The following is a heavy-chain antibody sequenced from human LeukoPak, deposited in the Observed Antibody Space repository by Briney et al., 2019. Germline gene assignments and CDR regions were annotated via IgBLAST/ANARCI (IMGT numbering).Heavy chain of an antibody. Sequence: ASVKVSCKASGYIFTNYGISWVRQALGQGLEWMGWINPNSGGTNYAQKFQGRVTMTRDTSISTAYMELSRLRSDDTAVYYCARDGRTSGSYYGYYYYYGMDVWGQGTTVTVSS. CDR1: GYIFTNYG. V-gene: IGHV1-2*02. CDR3: ARDGRTSGSYYGYYYYYGMDV. D-gene: IGHD3-10*01. J-gene: IGHJ6*02. CDR2: INPNSGGT.